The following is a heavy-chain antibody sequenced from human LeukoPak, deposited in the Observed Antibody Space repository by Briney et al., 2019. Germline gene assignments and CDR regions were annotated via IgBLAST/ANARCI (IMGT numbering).Heavy chain of an antibody. J-gene: IGHJ5*02. CDR1: GGSVSSGNYY. Sequence: SETLSLTCTVSGGSVSSGNYYWTWIRQPPGKGLEWIGYNSYSGSANYNPSLKSRVTILLDTSKNQFSLKLSSVTAADTAIYSCTRRVSGDYGHWFDPWGQGTLVTVSS. D-gene: IGHD4-17*01. CDR3: TRRVSGDYGHWFDP. V-gene: IGHV4-61*01. CDR2: NSYSGSA.